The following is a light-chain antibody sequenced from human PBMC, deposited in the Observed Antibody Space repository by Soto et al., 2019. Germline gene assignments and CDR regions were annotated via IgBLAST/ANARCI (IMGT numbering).Light chain of an antibody. Sequence: DIQMTQSPSTLSASVGDRVTITCRASQNIDSGLAWYQQKPGKAPKLLIYKASTLESGVPLRFSGSGSGTEFTPTITSLQPDAFATYYCPQYHFFWTFGQGTRVEIK. CDR2: KAS. J-gene: IGKJ1*01. V-gene: IGKV1-5*03. CDR3: PQYHFFWT. CDR1: QNIDSG.